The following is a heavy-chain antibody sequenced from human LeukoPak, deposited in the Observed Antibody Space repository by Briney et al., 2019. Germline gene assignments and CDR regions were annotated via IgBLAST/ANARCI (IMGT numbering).Heavy chain of an antibody. CDR2: IKQDGSEK. V-gene: IGHV3-7*01. CDR1: GFMFSSSW. J-gene: IGHJ6*03. Sequence: GGSLRLSCAASGFMFSSSWMAWVRQAPGKGLEWVANIKQDGSEKYYVDSVKGRFTISRDNAKNSLYLQMNSLRAEDTAVYYCARGRGSSWFYYYYYYMDVWGKGTTVTISS. CDR3: ARGRGSSWFYYYYYYMDV. D-gene: IGHD6-13*01.